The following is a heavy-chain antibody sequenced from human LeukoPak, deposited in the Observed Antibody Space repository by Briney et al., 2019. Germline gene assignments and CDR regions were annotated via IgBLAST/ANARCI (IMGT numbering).Heavy chain of an antibody. V-gene: IGHV6-1*01. CDR1: ADSVSSNSAA. CDR3: ARDLEYSSSSRFDY. Sequence: SQTLSLTCARSADSVSSNSAAWNWIRQSPSRGLEWLGRTYYRSKWYNDYAVSVKSRITINPDTSKNQFSLQLNSVTPEDTAVYYCARDLEYSSSSRFDYWGQGTLVTVSS. J-gene: IGHJ4*02. CDR2: TYYRSKWYN. D-gene: IGHD6-6*01.